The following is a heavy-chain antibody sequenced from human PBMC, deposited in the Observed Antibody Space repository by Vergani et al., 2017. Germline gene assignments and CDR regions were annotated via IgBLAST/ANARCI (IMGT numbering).Heavy chain of an antibody. CDR3: AGIVVVPAATYYYYYGMDV. CDR2: SYRTGRT. V-gene: IGHV4-38-2*01. Sequence: QVQLQESGPGLVKPSETLSLTCAVSGFSIDNGYYWDWIRQPPGKVLEWIGSSYRTGRTPFNPSLKSRVTISVVTSNNHFSQKLSSVTAADTAVYYCAGIVVVPAATYYYYYGMDVWGQGTTVIVSS. J-gene: IGHJ6*02. D-gene: IGHD2-2*01. CDR1: GFSIDNGYY.